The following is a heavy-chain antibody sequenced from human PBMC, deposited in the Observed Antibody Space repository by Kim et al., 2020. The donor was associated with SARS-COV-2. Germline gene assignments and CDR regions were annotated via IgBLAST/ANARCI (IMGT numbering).Heavy chain of an antibody. V-gene: IGHV1-24*01. CDR2: T. Sequence: TTYAQKFQGRVTRTEDTSTDTAYMELSSLRSEDTAVYYCASHYYGSGSYVWGQGTLVTVSS. J-gene: IGHJ4*02. CDR3: ASHYYGSGSYV. D-gene: IGHD3-10*01.